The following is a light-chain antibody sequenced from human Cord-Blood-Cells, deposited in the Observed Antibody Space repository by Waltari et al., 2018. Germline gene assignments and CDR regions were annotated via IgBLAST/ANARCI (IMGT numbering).Light chain of an antibody. CDR1: QSVSSY. Sequence: ATLCCRASQSVSSYLAWYQQKPGQAPRLLIYDASNRATGIPARFSGSGSGTDFTLTISSLEPEDFAVYYCQQRSNWPLYSFGQGTKLEIK. CDR2: DAS. CDR3: QQRSNWPLYS. V-gene: IGKV3-11*01. J-gene: IGKJ2*03.